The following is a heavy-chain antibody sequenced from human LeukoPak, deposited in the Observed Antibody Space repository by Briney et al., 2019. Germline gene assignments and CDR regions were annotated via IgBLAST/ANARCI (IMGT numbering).Heavy chain of an antibody. Sequence: GRSLRLSCAASGFTFSSYGMPWVRQAPGKGLEWVAVIWFDGSNKYYAASVKGRFTISRDNSKNTLYLQMNSLRAEDTAVYYCAKCLSAARVYYFDYWGQGTLVTVSS. CDR1: GFTFSSYG. V-gene: IGHV3-33*06. CDR3: AKCLSAARVYYFDY. J-gene: IGHJ4*02. CDR2: IWFDGSNK. D-gene: IGHD6-6*01.